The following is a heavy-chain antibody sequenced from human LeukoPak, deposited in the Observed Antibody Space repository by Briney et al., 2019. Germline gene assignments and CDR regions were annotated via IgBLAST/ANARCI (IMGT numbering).Heavy chain of an antibody. J-gene: IGHJ4*02. Sequence: ASVKVSCKASGYTFTGYYMHWVRQAPGQGLEWMGWINPNSGGTNYAQKFQGRVTMARDTPINTAYMELSRLRSDDTAVYYCARGGLGSGGAATDYWGQGTLVTVSS. CDR1: GYTFTGYY. CDR3: ARGGLGSGGAATDY. CDR2: INPNSGGT. V-gene: IGHV1-2*02. D-gene: IGHD2-15*01.